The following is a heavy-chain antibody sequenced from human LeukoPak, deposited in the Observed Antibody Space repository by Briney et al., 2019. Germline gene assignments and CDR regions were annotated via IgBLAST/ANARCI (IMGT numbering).Heavy chain of an antibody. V-gene: IGHV3-9*01. J-gene: IGHJ3*02. CDR1: GFTFDDYA. CDR3: AKGLVATIPGDAFDI. Sequence: GRSLRLSCAASGFTFDDYAMHWVRQAPGKGLEWASGISWNSGSIGYADSVKGRFTISRDNAKNSLYLQMNSLRAEDTALYYCAKGLVATIPGDAFDIWGQGTMVTVSS. CDR2: ISWNSGSI. D-gene: IGHD5-12*01.